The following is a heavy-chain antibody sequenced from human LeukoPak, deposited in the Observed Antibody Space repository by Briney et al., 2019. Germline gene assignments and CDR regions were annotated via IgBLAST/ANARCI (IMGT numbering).Heavy chain of an antibody. D-gene: IGHD6-13*01. V-gene: IGHV3-33*01. CDR1: GFTFSSYG. CDR3: ARVGIAAAGIDY. Sequence: PGGSLRLSCAASGFTFSSYGMHWVRQAPGKGLERVAVIWYDGSNKYYADSVKGRFTISRDNSKNTLYLQMNSLRAEDTAVYYCARVGIAAAGIDYWGQGTLVTVSS. CDR2: IWYDGSNK. J-gene: IGHJ4*02.